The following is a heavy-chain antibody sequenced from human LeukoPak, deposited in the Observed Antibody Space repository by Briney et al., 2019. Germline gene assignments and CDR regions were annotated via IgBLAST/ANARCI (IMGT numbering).Heavy chain of an antibody. Sequence: PSETLSLTCAVYGGSFSGYCWSWIRQPPGKGLEWIGEINHSGSTNYNPSLKSRVTISVDTSKNQFSLKLSSVTAADTAVYYCARGGPVRGVIITRWFDPWGQGTLVTVSS. CDR1: GGSFSGYC. J-gene: IGHJ5*02. CDR3: ARGGPVRGVIITRWFDP. D-gene: IGHD3-10*01. V-gene: IGHV4-34*01. CDR2: INHSGST.